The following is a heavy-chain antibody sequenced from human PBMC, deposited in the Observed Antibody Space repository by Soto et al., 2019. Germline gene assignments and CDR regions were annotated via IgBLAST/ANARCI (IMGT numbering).Heavy chain of an antibody. V-gene: IGHV3-30-3*01. D-gene: IGHD6-6*01. J-gene: IGHJ4*02. CDR3: ARERSHSSSTYFDY. CDR1: GFTFSNYA. Sequence: QVQLVESGGGVVQPGRSLRLSCAASGFTFSNYAMHWVRQAPVKGLEWVAVISYDGSNKYYADSVKCRFTISRDNSKNTVYLQMNSLRAQEIAAYYCARERSHSSSTYFDYGGQGTLVTVSS. CDR2: ISYDGSNK.